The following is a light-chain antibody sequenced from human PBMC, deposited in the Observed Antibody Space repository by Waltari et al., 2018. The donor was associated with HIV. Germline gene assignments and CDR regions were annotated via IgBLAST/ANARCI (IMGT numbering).Light chain of an antibody. Sequence: DIQMTQSPSSLSASVGDRVTITCQASQDISNCLNWYQQKPGKAPKLLIYDASNLHTGVPSSFSGSGSWTDFTFTITSLQPEDIATYYCQQYDNPLITFGQGTRLDIK. V-gene: IGKV1-33*01. CDR3: QQYDNPLIT. J-gene: IGKJ5*01. CDR2: DAS. CDR1: QDISNC.